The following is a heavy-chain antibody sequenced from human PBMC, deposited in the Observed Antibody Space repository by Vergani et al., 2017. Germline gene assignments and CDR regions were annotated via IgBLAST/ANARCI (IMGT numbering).Heavy chain of an antibody. CDR1: GYSISSTYY. CDR2: IYHSGST. D-gene: IGHD2-21*02. V-gene: IGHV4-38-2*01. Sequence: QVQLQESGPGLVKPSETLSLTCAVSGYSISSTYYWGWIRQPPGKGLEWIGSIYHSGSTYNNPSLKRRVTISVETSKNQFSLKLSSVTAADTAVYYCARHRGDNDRGGMDVWGQGITVTVSS. CDR3: ARHRGDNDRGGMDV. J-gene: IGHJ6*02.